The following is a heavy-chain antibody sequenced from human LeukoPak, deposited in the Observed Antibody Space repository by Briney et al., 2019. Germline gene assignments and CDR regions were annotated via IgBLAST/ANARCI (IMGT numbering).Heavy chain of an antibody. Sequence: PGGSLRLSCAASGFTFSSYSVKWVRQAPGKGLEWVSYFSSSSSTIYYADSVKGRFTISRDNAKNSLYLQMNSLRAEDTAVYYCARGYNWNYNRSMIFDYWGQGTLVTVSS. CDR2: FSSSSSTI. V-gene: IGHV3-48*04. CDR3: ARGYNWNYNRSMIFDY. J-gene: IGHJ4*02. D-gene: IGHD1-7*01. CDR1: GFTFSSYS.